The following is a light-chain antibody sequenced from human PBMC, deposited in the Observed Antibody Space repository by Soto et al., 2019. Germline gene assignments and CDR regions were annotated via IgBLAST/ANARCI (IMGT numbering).Light chain of an antibody. CDR3: QHYNSYSEA. CDR1: QSVSSY. Sequence: EIVLTQSPATLSLSPGERATLSCRASQSVSSYLVWFQQKPGQAPRLLIYDASYRATGVPARFSGSGSGTDFTLTISGLQPDDFATYYCQHYNSYSEAFGQGTKVDIK. J-gene: IGKJ1*01. CDR2: DAS. V-gene: IGKV3-11*01.